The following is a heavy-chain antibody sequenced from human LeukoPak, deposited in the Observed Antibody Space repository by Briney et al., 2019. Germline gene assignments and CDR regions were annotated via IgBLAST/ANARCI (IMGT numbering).Heavy chain of an antibody. V-gene: IGHV3-15*04. Sequence: GGSLRLSGAASGFTFSYVWMSWVRQAPGKGLEWVGRIASAAHGGTTDYAAPVKGRFTISRDDSKNTLYLQMNSLKTDDTAVYFCSEGLDYWGQGTLVTVSS. CDR1: GFTFSYVW. CDR2: IASAAHGGTT. CDR3: SEGLDY. J-gene: IGHJ4*02.